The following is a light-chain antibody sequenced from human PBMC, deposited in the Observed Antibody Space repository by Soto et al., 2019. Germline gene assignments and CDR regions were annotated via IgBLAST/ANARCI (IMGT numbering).Light chain of an antibody. CDR3: CSFAGSYTLYV. J-gene: IGLJ1*01. Sequence: QSVLTQPRSVSGSPGQSVTISCTGTSRDVGGYDFVSWYQQHPAKAPKLIIFDVTKRPSGVPDRFSGSKSGNTASLTISGLQAEDEADYYCCSFAGSYTLYVFGTGTKVTVL. V-gene: IGLV2-11*01. CDR1: SRDVGGYDF. CDR2: DVT.